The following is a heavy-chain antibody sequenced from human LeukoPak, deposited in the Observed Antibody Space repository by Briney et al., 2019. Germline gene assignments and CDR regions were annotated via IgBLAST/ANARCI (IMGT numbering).Heavy chain of an antibody. CDR3: ARSVGRHYYGSGSFDY. CDR2: TNHSGST. V-gene: IGHV4-34*01. Sequence: SETLSLTCAVYGGSFSGYYWSWIRQPPGKGLEWIGETNHSGSTNYNPSLKSRVTISVDTSKNQFSLKLSSVTAADTAVYYCARSVGRHYYGSGSFDYWGQGTLVTVSS. CDR1: GGSFSGYY. J-gene: IGHJ4*02. D-gene: IGHD3-10*01.